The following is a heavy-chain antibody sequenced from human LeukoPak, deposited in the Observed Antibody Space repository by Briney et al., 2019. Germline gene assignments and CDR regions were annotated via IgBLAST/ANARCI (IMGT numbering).Heavy chain of an antibody. CDR2: ISYDGSNK. CDR1: GFTFSRYW. J-gene: IGHJ4*02. V-gene: IGHV3-30*18. Sequence: GGSLRLSCVGSGFTFSRYWLNWVRQAPGKGLEWVAVISYDGSNKYYADSVKGRFTISRDNSKNTLYLQMNSLRAEDTAVYYCAKDLPPIAVAGFFDYWGQGTLVTVSS. CDR3: AKDLPPIAVAGFFDY. D-gene: IGHD6-19*01.